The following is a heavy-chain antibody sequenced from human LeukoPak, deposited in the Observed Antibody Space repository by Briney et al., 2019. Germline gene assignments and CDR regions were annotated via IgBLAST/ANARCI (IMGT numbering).Heavy chain of an antibody. J-gene: IGHJ4*02. CDR1: GFTFSSYA. V-gene: IGHV3-23*01. CDR2: ISGSGGST. Sequence: PGGSLRLSCAASGFTFSSYAMSWVRQAPGKGLEWVLAISGSGGSTYYADSVKGRFTISRDNSKNTLYLQMNSLRAEDTAVYYCAKDSKQWLVLFLVYWGQGTLVTVSS. D-gene: IGHD6-19*01. CDR3: AKDSKQWLVLFLVY.